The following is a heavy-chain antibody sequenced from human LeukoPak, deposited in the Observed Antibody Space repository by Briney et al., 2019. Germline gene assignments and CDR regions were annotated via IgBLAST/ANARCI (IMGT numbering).Heavy chain of an antibody. Sequence: SETLSLTCTVSGGSISSSSYYWGWIRQPPGKGLEWIGSIYYSGSTYYNPSLKSRVTISVDTSKNQFSLKLSSVTAADTAVYYCARGFGSTSGRYYYYYMDVWGKGTTVTVSS. J-gene: IGHJ6*03. CDR2: IYYSGST. V-gene: IGHV4-39*07. CDR1: GGSISSSSYY. D-gene: IGHD3-10*01. CDR3: ARGFGSTSGRYYYYYMDV.